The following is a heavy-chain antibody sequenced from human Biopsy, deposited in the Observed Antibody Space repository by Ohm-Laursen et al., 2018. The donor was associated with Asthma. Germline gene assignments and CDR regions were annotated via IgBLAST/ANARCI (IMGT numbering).Heavy chain of an antibody. V-gene: IGHV3-53*01. CDR3: ARGDSSNWSHYYFDY. J-gene: IGHJ4*02. Sequence: SLRLSCAASGFTVSRDHMFWVRQAPGKGLEWVSVIYSGGTSHTADSVRGRFTISRDYSKNTLYLQMHSLRAEDTAVYYCARGDSSNWSHYYFDYWGQGTLVTVSS. CDR1: GFTVSRDH. CDR2: IYSGGTS. D-gene: IGHD3-22*01.